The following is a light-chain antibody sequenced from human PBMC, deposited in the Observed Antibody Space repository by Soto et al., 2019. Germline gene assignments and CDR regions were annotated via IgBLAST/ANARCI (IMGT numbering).Light chain of an antibody. CDR2: SNN. CDR3: AAWDDSLNGYV. CDR1: SSNIGSNT. V-gene: IGLV1-44*01. Sequence: QSVLTQPPSASGTPGQRVTISCSGSSSNIGSNTVNWYQQLPGTAPKLLIYSNNQRPSGVPDRFSGSKSGTSASLAIRGLQSEDEADYYCAAWDDSLNGYVFGTGTTLTVL. J-gene: IGLJ1*01.